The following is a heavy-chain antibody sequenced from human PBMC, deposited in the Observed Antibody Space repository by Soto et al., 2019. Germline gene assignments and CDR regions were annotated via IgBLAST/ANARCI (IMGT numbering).Heavy chain of an antibody. Sequence: PGGSLRLSCAASGFTFSSYEMNWVRQAPGKGLEWVSYISSSGSTIYYADSVKGRFTISRDNAKNSLYLQMNSLRAEDTAVYYCARVSVYCSSTSCSAAYDYWGQGTLVTVSS. CDR2: ISSSGSTI. CDR1: GFTFSSYE. D-gene: IGHD2-2*01. CDR3: ARVSVYCSSTSCSAAYDY. J-gene: IGHJ4*02. V-gene: IGHV3-48*03.